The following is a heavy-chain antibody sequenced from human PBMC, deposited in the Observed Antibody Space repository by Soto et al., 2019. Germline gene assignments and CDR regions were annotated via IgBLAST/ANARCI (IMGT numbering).Heavy chain of an antibody. CDR3: ATRPPGGVWVGVFDY. Sequence: PSETLSLTCTVSGGSIRNYYWSWLRQPPGKGPEWIGYVYHSGTTNYNPSFESRVTISLDTSKNQFSLKLSSVTAADTAVYYCATRPPGGVWVGVFDYWSQGTLVTVS. CDR2: VYHSGTT. CDR1: GGSIRNYY. J-gene: IGHJ4*02. V-gene: IGHV4-59*01. D-gene: IGHD3-16*01.